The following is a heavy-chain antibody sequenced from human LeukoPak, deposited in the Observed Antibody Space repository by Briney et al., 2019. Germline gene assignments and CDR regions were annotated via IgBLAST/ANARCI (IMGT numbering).Heavy chain of an antibody. V-gene: IGHV4-59*01. Sequence: PSETLSLTCTVSGGSISGYYWSWIRQPPGKGLEWIAYIYYSGSTNYNPSLKSRVTISVDTSKNQFSLKLSSVTAADTAVYYCARDKGYSGYDLGFDYWGQGTLVTVSS. J-gene: IGHJ4*02. CDR3: ARDKGYSGYDLGFDY. CDR2: IYYSGST. CDR1: GGSISGYY. D-gene: IGHD5-12*01.